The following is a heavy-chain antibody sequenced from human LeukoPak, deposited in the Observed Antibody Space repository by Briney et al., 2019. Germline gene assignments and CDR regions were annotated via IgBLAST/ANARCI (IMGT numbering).Heavy chain of an antibody. D-gene: IGHD3-3*01. Sequence: PGGSLRLSCTASGFTFSDYWMSWVRQAPGKGLEWVANIKQDGSEKYYVDSVKGRFTISRDNAKNSLYLQMNSLRAEDTAVYYCARDLKPFGPRGPWDYWGQGTLVTVSS. CDR1: GFTFSDYW. CDR3: ARDLKPFGPRGPWDY. V-gene: IGHV3-7*01. J-gene: IGHJ4*02. CDR2: IKQDGSEK.